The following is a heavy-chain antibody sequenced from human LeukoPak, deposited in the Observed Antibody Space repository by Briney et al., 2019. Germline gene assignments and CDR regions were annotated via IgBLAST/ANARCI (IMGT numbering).Heavy chain of an antibody. Sequence: GGSLRLSCAASGFTFSSYGMHWVRQAPGKGLEWVAVISYDGSNKYYADSVKGRFTISRDNSKNTLYLQMNSLRAEDTAVYYCAKDRDAFPDGLDYWGQGTLVTVSS. CDR3: AKDRDAFPDGLDY. D-gene: IGHD5-24*01. V-gene: IGHV3-30*18. CDR1: GFTFSSYG. CDR2: ISYDGSNK. J-gene: IGHJ4*02.